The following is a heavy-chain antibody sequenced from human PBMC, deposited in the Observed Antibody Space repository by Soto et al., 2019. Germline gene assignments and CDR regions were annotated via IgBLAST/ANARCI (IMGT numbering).Heavy chain of an antibody. CDR2: IYTSGST. V-gene: IGHV4-4*07. J-gene: IGHJ1*01. CDR3: ASYYYDSSGYDSGAEYFQH. CDR1: GGSIISYY. D-gene: IGHD3-22*01. Sequence: QVQLQESGPGLVKPSETLSLTCTVSGGSIISYYWSWIRQPAGKGLEWIGRIYTSGSTNYNPSLKRRVNMSVDTSKNQSTLKRSSVTAADTAVYYCASYYYDSSGYDSGAEYFQHWGQGTLVTVSS.